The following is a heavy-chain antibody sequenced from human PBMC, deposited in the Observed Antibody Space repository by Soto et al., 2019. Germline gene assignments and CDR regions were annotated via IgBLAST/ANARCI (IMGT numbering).Heavy chain of an antibody. CDR1: GFTFRSFV. CDR3: ARWETTGGLDV. Sequence: QVQLVESGGGVVQPGTSLRLSCVGSGFTFRSFVIHWVRQAPGRGLEWVALTSYDGTNKYFGDSVKGRFTISRDNSRNTVDLQMDSLRLEDPALYYCARWETTGGLDVWGQGTLVSVSS. CDR2: TSYDGTNK. J-gene: IGHJ4*02. V-gene: IGHV3-30*19. D-gene: IGHD1-26*01.